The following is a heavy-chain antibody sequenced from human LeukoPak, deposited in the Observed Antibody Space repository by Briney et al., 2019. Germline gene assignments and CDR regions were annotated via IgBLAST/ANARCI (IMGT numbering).Heavy chain of an antibody. CDR2: INPNSGGT. Sequence: ASVKVSCKASGYTFTGYYMHWVRQAPGQGLEWMGWINPNSGGTNYAQKLQGRVTMTTDTSTSTAYMELRSLRSDDTAVYYCARDDFWRLDAFDIWGQGTMVTVSS. V-gene: IGHV1-2*02. CDR3: ARDDFWRLDAFDI. CDR1: GYTFTGYY. D-gene: IGHD3-3*01. J-gene: IGHJ3*02.